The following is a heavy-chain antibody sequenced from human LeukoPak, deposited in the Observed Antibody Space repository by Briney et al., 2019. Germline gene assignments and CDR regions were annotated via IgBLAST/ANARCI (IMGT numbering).Heavy chain of an antibody. V-gene: IGHV3-66*01. Sequence: GGSLRLSCAASGFTVSSNYMSWVRQAPGKGLEWVSVIYSGGSTYYADSVKGRFTISRDNSKNTLYLQMNSLRAEDTAVYYCARDLTMIVGYYGMDVWGQGTTVTVS. D-gene: IGHD3-22*01. J-gene: IGHJ6*02. CDR1: GFTVSSNY. CDR2: IYSGGST. CDR3: ARDLTMIVGYYGMDV.